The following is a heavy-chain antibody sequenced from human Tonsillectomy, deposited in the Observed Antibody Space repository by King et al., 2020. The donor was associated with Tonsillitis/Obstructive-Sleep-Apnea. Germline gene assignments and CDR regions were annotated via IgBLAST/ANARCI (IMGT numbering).Heavy chain of an antibody. D-gene: IGHD3-3*01. CDR1: GFTFSSYA. CDR3: ARDMIFGVVRVFDY. V-gene: IGHV3-30*04. CDR2: ISYYGSNK. Sequence: VQLVESGGGVVQPGRSLRLSCAASGFTFSSYAMHWVRQAPGKGLEWVAVISYYGSNKYYADSVKGRFTISRDNSKNTLYLQMNSLRAEDTAVYYCARDMIFGVVRVFDYWRQGTLVTVSS. J-gene: IGHJ4*02.